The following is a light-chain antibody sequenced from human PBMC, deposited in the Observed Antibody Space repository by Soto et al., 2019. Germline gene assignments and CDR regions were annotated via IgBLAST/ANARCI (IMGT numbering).Light chain of an antibody. Sequence: DIQMTQSPSSLSASVGDRVTITCRASQSISSYLNWYQQKPGKAPKLLIYAASSLQSGVPSRFSGSGSGTDFTLTISSLQPEDFATYYCQNFRSSAISFGGGTKVEIK. V-gene: IGKV1-39*01. CDR1: QSISSY. J-gene: IGKJ4*01. CDR2: AAS. CDR3: QNFRSSAIS.